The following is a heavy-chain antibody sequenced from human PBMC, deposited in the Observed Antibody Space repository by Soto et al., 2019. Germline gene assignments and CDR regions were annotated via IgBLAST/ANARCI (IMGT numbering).Heavy chain of an antibody. D-gene: IGHD4-17*01. J-gene: IGHJ4*02. CDR3: AKDSLHDYGDPVRY. V-gene: IGHV3-23*01. CDR1: GFTFSSYA. CDR2: VSGSGGTT. Sequence: EVQLLESGGGLVQPGGSLRLSCAASGFTFSSYAMSWVRQAPGKGLEWVSAVSGSGGTTYYADSVKGRFTISRHNSKNRLYLQMNSLRAEDTAVYYCAKDSLHDYGDPVRYWGQGTLVTVSS.